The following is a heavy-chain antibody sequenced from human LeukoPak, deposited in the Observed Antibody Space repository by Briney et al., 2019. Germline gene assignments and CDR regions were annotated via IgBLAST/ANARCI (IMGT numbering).Heavy chain of an antibody. Sequence: PGGSLRLSCAASGFTFDDYGMSWVRQAPGKGLEWVSGINWNGGSTGYADSVKGRFTISRDNAKSSLYLQMNSLRAEDTALYYCAREDCTNGVCSHFDYWGQGTLVTVSS. CDR2: INWNGGST. D-gene: IGHD2-8*01. V-gene: IGHV3-20*04. CDR1: GFTFDDYG. CDR3: AREDCTNGVCSHFDY. J-gene: IGHJ4*02.